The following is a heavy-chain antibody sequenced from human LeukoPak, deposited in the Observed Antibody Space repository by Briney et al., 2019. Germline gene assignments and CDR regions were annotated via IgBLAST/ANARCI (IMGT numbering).Heavy chain of an antibody. CDR3: AAEGSSGWYDY. Sequence: ASVKVSCKASGFTFTSSAVQWVRQARGQRLEWIGWIVVGSGNTNYAQKFQERVTITRDMSTSTAYMELSSLRSEDTAVYYCAAEGSSGWYDYWGQGALVTVSS. D-gene: IGHD6-19*01. CDR1: GFTFTSSA. V-gene: IGHV1-58*01. CDR2: IVVGSGNT. J-gene: IGHJ4*02.